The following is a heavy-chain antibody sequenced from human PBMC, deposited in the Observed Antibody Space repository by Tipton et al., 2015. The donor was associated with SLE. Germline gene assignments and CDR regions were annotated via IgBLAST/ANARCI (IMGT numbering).Heavy chain of an antibody. V-gene: IGHV4-39*07. D-gene: IGHD2-2*01. Sequence: TLSLTCTVSGGSISDSSHYWVWIRQSPGKGLEWVGSIYHDWSTYYNVALNSRATISIDASTNQFFLELSSVTAADTAVYYCARDCSSTSCYPYAFDIWGHGATVTVSS. CDR1: GGSISDSSHY. CDR2: IYHDWST. CDR3: ARDCSSTSCYPYAFDI. J-gene: IGHJ3*02.